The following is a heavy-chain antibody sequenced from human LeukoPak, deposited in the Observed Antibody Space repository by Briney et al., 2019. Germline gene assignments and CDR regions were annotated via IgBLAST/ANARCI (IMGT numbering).Heavy chain of an antibody. J-gene: IGHJ4*02. CDR1: GYTFTSYG. D-gene: IGHD1-20*01. CDR2: INPNSGGT. V-gene: IGHV1-2*02. Sequence: ASVKVSCKASGYTFTSYGISWVRQAPGQGLEWMGWINPNSGGTNYAQKFQGRVTMTRDTSISTAYMELSRMRSDDTAVYYCARARLSNWNDFDYWGQGTLVTVSS. CDR3: ARARLSNWNDFDY.